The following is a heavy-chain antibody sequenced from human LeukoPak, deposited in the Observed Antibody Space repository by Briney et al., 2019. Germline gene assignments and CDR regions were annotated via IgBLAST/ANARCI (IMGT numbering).Heavy chain of an antibody. CDR1: GFTFSSYS. D-gene: IGHD6-19*01. J-gene: IGHJ4*02. Sequence: GGSLRLSCAASGFTFSSYSMNWVRQAPGEGLEWGSSISSSSSYIYYADSVKGRFTISRDNAKNSLYLQMNSLRAEDTAVYYCARAPIAVAGTDYWGQGTLVTVSS. V-gene: IGHV3-21*01. CDR2: ISSSSSYI. CDR3: ARAPIAVAGTDY.